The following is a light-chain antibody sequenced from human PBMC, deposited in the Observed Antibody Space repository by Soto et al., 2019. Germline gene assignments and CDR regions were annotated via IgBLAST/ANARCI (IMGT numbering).Light chain of an antibody. CDR3: QHYSNWPPT. J-gene: IGKJ3*01. CDR1: ESVHRN. CDR2: YAS. Sequence: EMVMTQSPATLSVSPGERVTLSCRASESVHRNLAWYQQKPGQGPSLLIYYASTRATGVPYRFTGSGSGTEFTLTISSLQYEDFGVYHCQHYSNWPPTFGPGTKVEIK. V-gene: IGKV3-15*01.